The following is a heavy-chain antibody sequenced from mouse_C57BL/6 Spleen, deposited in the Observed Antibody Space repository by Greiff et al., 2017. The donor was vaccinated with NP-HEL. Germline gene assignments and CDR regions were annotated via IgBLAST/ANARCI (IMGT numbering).Heavy chain of an antibody. CDR3: ARGGFDGYSDY. CDR2: INPSNGGT. D-gene: IGHD2-3*01. CDR1: GYTFTSYW. Sequence: QVQLQQPGTELVKPGASGYTFTSYWMHWVKQRPGQGLEWIGNINPSNGGTNYNEKFKSKATLTVDKSSSTAYMQLSSLTSEDSAVYYCARGGFDGYSDYWGQGTTLTVSS. V-gene: IGHV1-53*01. J-gene: IGHJ2*01.